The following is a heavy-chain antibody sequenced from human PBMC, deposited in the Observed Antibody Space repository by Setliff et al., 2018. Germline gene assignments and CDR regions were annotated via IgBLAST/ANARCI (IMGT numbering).Heavy chain of an antibody. CDR1: GYTFTNYA. Sequence: ASVKVSCKASGYTFTNYAIHWVRQAPGQRLEWMGWVNAGNGNTKYSQKFQGRVTITRDTSASTAYMELSSLRSEDTAVYYCARDTYIGDFWSGYYIQGRFDPWGQGTLVTVSS. CDR3: ARDTYIGDFWSGYYIQGRFDP. D-gene: IGHD3-3*01. V-gene: IGHV1-3*01. J-gene: IGHJ5*02. CDR2: VNAGNGNT.